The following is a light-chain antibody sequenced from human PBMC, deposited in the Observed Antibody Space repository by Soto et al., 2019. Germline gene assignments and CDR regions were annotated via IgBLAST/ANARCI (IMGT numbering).Light chain of an antibody. Sequence: EIVLTQSPGTLSLSPGERATLSCRASQSVSSSYLAWYQQKPGQAPRLLIYGASSRATGIPDRFSGSGSGTDFTLTISGLEPEDFAVYYCQQYGSSPLGTFGQGTKVDIK. J-gene: IGKJ1*01. CDR3: QQYGSSPLGT. V-gene: IGKV3-20*01. CDR2: GAS. CDR1: QSVSSSY.